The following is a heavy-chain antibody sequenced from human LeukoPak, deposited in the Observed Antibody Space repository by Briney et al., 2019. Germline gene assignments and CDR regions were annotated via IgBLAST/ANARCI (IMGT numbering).Heavy chain of an antibody. CDR2: ISGYNGKT. J-gene: IGHJ4*02. CDR1: GYTFTSYG. CDR3: ARSGGPGYSSGWYGELDY. D-gene: IGHD6-19*01. V-gene: IGHV1-18*01. Sequence: ASVKVSCKASGYTFTSYGICWVRQAPGQGLEWMGWISGYNGKTKYAQKFQGRVTMTTDTSTNTAYMELRSLRSDDTAVYYCARSGGPGYSSGWYGELDYWGQGTLVTVSS.